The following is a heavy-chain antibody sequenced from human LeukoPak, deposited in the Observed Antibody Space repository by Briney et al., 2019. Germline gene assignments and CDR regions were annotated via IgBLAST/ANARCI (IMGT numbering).Heavy chain of an antibody. Sequence: PGGSLRLSCAASGFTFSSYAMSWVRQAPGKGLEWISTISGSGGSTYYVDSVKGRFTISRDNAKNSLYLQMNNLRAEDTAVYYCARGGDNYGYIFDYWGQGTLVTVSS. CDR2: ISGSGGST. V-gene: IGHV3-23*01. CDR3: ARGGDNYGYIFDY. CDR1: GFTFSSYA. D-gene: IGHD5-18*01. J-gene: IGHJ4*02.